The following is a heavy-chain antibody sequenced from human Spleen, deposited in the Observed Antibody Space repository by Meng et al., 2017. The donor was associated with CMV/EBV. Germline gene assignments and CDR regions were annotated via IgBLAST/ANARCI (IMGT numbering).Heavy chain of an antibody. J-gene: IGHJ4*02. CDR2: IYYSGST. V-gene: IGHV4-39*07. CDR1: GGSISSSSYY. Sequence: SETLSLTCTVSGGSISSSSYYWGWIRQPPGKGLEWIGSIYYSGSTYYNPSLKSRVTISVDTSKNQFSLKLSSVTAADTAVYYCARELYCGGDCYSSKLDYWGQGTLVTVS. D-gene: IGHD2-21*01. CDR3: ARELYCGGDCYSSKLDY.